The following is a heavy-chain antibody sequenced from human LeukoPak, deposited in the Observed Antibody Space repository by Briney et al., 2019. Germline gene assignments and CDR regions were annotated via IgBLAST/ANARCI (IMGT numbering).Heavy chain of an antibody. CDR3: ARTAWAVAGTTGAFDI. J-gene: IGHJ3*02. D-gene: IGHD6-19*01. CDR1: GGTFSSYA. Sequence: GASVTVSCKASGGTFSSYAISWVRQAPGQGLEWMGRIIPILGIANYAQKFQGRVTITADKSTSTAYMELSSLRSEDTAVYYCARTAWAVAGTTGAFDIWGQGTMVTVSS. CDR2: IIPILGIA. V-gene: IGHV1-69*04.